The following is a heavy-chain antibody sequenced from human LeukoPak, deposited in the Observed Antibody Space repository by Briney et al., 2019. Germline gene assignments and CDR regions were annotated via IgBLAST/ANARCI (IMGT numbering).Heavy chain of an antibody. CDR3: AREPYSGSYWERGLDY. Sequence: PGGSLRLSCAASGFTFSSYAMHWVRQAPGKGLEWVAVISYDGSNKYYADSVKGRFTISRDNAKNSLYLQMNSLRDEDTAVYYCAREPYSGSYWERGLDYWGQGTLVTVSS. V-gene: IGHV3-30-3*01. CDR1: GFTFSSYA. D-gene: IGHD1-26*01. J-gene: IGHJ4*02. CDR2: ISYDGSNK.